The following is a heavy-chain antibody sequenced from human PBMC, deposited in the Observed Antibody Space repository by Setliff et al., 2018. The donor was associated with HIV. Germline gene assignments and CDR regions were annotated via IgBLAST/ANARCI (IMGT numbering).Heavy chain of an antibody. CDR3: ARGQDLGATWTGYYYYYMDV. Sequence: SETLSLTCAVYVGSFSGHYWIWIRQPPGKGLEWIGETNPSGNTKYNPSLKSRVTISVDRSKNQFSLKLTSVTAADTAVYYCARGQDLGATWTGYYYYYMDVWGKGTTVTVSS. CDR2: TNPSGNT. D-gene: IGHD1-26*01. CDR1: VGSFSGHY. J-gene: IGHJ6*03. V-gene: IGHV4-34*01.